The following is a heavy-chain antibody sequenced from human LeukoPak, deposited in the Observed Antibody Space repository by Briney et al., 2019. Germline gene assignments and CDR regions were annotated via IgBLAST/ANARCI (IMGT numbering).Heavy chain of an antibody. CDR1: GYTFTGYY. D-gene: IGHD2-21*02. CDR2: INPNSGGT. Sequence: AASVKVSCKASGYTFTGYYMHWVRQAPGQGLEWMGWINPNSGGTNYAQKFQGRVTMTRDTSISTAYMELSRLRSDDTAVYYCARDLTVSNVWFDPWGQGTLVTVSS. V-gene: IGHV1-2*02. CDR3: ARDLTVSNVWFDP. J-gene: IGHJ5*02.